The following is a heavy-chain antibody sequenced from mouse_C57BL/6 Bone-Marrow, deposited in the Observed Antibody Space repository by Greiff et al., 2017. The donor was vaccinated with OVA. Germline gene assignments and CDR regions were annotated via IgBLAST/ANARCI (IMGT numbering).Heavy chain of an antibody. Sequence: VQLQQSVAELVRPGASVKLSCTASGFNIKNTYMHWVKQRPEQGLEWIGRIDPANGNTKYAPKFPGKATITEDTSANTAYLQLSSLTSEDTAIYYCARKITTVVATSDYWGQGTTLTVSS. CDR2: IDPANGNT. J-gene: IGHJ2*01. V-gene: IGHV14-3*01. D-gene: IGHD1-1*01. CDR1: GFNIKNTY. CDR3: ARKITTVVATSDY.